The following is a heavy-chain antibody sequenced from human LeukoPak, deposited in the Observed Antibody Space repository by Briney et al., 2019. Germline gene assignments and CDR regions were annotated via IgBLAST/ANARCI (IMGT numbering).Heavy chain of an antibody. D-gene: IGHD6-19*01. V-gene: IGHV3-48*04. CDR3: ARSSGWYTGFDF. CDR1: GFTFSSYW. Sequence: GGSLRLSCAASGFTFSSYWMNWVRQAPGKGLEWVSYISSGGSSIYYADSVKGRFTISRDNAKNSLYLQMNSLRAEDTAVYYCARSSGWYTGFDFWGQGTLVTVSS. CDR2: ISSGGSSI. J-gene: IGHJ4*02.